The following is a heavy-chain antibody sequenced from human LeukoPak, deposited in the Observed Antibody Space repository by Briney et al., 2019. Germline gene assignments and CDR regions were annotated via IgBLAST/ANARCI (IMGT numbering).Heavy chain of an antibody. CDR3: AKTYRDYFDS. CDR2: ISASGAST. J-gene: IGHJ4*02. Sequence: GGSLRLSCVGSGFTFNSYAMNWVRQAPGKELQWVSTISASGASTFYADSVKGRFTISRDNSKNTVPLQVNSLRVEDTAIYYCAKTYRDYFDSWDLGTLVTVPS. CDR1: GFTFNSYA. D-gene: IGHD5-18*01. V-gene: IGHV3-23*01.